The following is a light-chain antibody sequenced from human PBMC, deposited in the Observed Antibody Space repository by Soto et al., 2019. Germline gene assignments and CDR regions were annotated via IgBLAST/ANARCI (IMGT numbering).Light chain of an antibody. V-gene: IGKV2-28*01. CDR2: LGS. CDR1: QSPRHSNENTF. J-gene: IGKJ2*01. CDR3: MQALQTPYT. Sequence: EIVRTHSPPSLTVTPGERASIPGGPSQSPRHSNENTFLDWYVQKPGQSPQLLIYLGSNRASGVPDRVSGSEAGTDFTLKISRVEAEDVGVYYCMQALQTPYTFGQGTKLEIK.